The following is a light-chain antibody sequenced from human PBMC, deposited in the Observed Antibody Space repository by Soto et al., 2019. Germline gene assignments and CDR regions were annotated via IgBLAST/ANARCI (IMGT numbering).Light chain of an antibody. CDR1: QGISSY. J-gene: IGKJ2*01. V-gene: IGKV1-8*01. CDR3: QQYYSYPPT. Sequence: AIRMTQSPSSFSASTGDRVTITCRASQGISSYLAWYQQKPGKAPKLLIYAASTLQSGVPSRFSGSGSGTDFPLTISCLQSEDFATYYCQQYYSYPPTVGQGTKLEIK. CDR2: AAS.